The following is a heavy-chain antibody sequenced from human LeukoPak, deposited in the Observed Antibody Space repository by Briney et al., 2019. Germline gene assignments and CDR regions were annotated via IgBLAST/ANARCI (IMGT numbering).Heavy chain of an antibody. Sequence: TLSLTCTFSGFSLSTSGMCVSWIRQPPGKALEWLALIDWDDDKYYSTSLKTRLTISKDTSKNQVVLTMTNMDPVDTATYYCARSGDTAMGEAFDYWGQGTLVTVSS. J-gene: IGHJ4*02. D-gene: IGHD5-18*01. CDR2: IDWDDDK. CDR1: GFSLSTSGMC. CDR3: ARSGDTAMGEAFDY. V-gene: IGHV2-70*01.